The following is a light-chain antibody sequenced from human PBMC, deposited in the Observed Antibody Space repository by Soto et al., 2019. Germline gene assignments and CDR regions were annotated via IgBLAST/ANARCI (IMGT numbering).Light chain of an antibody. CDR1: NIGSKS. CDR3: QVWDSSSDLVV. V-gene: IGLV3-21*02. J-gene: IGLJ2*01. Sequence: SYELTQPPSVSVAPGQTARITCGGNNIGSKSVHWYQQKPGQDPVLVVYDDSDRPSGIPERFSGSNSGNTATLTISRVEAGDEADYYCQVWDSSSDLVVFGGGTKVTVL. CDR2: DDS.